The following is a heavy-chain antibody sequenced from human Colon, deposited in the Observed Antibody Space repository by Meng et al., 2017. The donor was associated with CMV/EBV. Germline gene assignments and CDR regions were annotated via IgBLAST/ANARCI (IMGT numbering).Heavy chain of an antibody. D-gene: IGHD3-9*01. CDR3: AKDLGNILRGHWGALDH. Sequence: LTFSSYGMHWVRQAPGKGLEWMAVISSDESEKYYVESVKGRFTISRDNSKNMLYLQMNSLRTEDTAVYYCAKDLGNILRGHWGALDHWGQGTLVTVSS. CDR2: ISSDESEK. CDR1: LTFSSYG. J-gene: IGHJ4*02. V-gene: IGHV3-30*18.